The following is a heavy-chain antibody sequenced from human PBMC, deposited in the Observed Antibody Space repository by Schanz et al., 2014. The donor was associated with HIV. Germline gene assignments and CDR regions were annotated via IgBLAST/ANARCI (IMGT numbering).Heavy chain of an antibody. CDR1: AYSFSGYY. CDR2: INSDNGT. J-gene: IGHJ4*02. Sequence: QVQLVQSGAEVKKPGASVTVSCKASAYSFSGYYIHWVRQAPGQGLEWMGWINSDNGTNYAQEFQGRVTMTRDTFIGTAYMELRSLRADDTAVYYCARVGRAYYYDSSGGIDYWGQGTLVTVSS. D-gene: IGHD3-22*01. CDR3: ARVGRAYYYDSSGGIDY. V-gene: IGHV1-2*02.